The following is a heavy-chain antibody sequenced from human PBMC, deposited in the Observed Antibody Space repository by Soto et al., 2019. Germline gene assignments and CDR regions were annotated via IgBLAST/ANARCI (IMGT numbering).Heavy chain of an antibody. Sequence: QVQLQESGPGLVKPSQTLSLTCTVSGGSISSGGYYWSWIRQHPGKGLEWIGYIYYSGSTYYNPSLQSRVTLSVDTSKNQFSLTLSSVTAADTAVYYCARDSPGVYCSGGSCYSGFDYWGQGTLVTVSS. V-gene: IGHV4-31*03. J-gene: IGHJ4*02. CDR1: GGSISSGGYY. CDR3: ARDSPGVYCSGGSCYSGFDY. CDR2: IYYSGST. D-gene: IGHD2-15*01.